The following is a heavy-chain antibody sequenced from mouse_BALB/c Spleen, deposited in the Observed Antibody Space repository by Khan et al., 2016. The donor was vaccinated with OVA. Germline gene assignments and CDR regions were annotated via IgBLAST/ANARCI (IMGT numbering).Heavy chain of an antibody. J-gene: IGHJ3*01. CDR3: TRAGYGTFAY. CDR1: GYIFTSYY. V-gene: IGHV1S81*02. CDR2: INPSNGGT. Sequence: QVQLQQSGAELVKPGASVRLSCKASGYIFTSYYLYWVKQRPGQGLEWIGDINPSNGGTNFNEKFKSKATLTVDKSSSTAYIQLSSLTSEDSAVYYCTRAGYGTFAYWGQGTLVTVSA. D-gene: IGHD2-1*01.